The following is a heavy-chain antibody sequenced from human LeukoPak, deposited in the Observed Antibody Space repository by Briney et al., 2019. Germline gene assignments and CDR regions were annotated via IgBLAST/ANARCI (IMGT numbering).Heavy chain of an antibody. CDR2: IYYSGST. J-gene: IGHJ3*02. Sequence: SETLSLTCTVSGGSISTYYWSWVRQPPGKGLEWIGYIYYSGSTDSNPSLKSRVTISVDTSKNQFSLKLSSVTSADTAVYYCARRDGGAAFDIWGQGTMVTASS. CDR3: ARRDGGAAFDI. V-gene: IGHV4-59*08. CDR1: GGSISTYY. D-gene: IGHD4-23*01.